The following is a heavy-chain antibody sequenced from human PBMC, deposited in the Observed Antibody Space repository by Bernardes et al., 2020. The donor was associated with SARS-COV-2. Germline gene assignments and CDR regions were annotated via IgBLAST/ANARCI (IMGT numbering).Heavy chain of an antibody. CDR2: ISGDGGST. D-gene: IGHD2-2*01. CDR1: GFTFDDYA. CDR3: AKSLLGYCSSTSCHDYYYYGMDV. Sequence: GGSLRLSCAASGFTFDDYAMHWVRQAPGKGLEWVSLISGDGGSTYYADSVKGRFTISRDNSKNSLYLQMNSLRTEDTALYYCAKSLLGYCSSTSCHDYYYYGMDVWGQGTTVTVSS. J-gene: IGHJ6*02. V-gene: IGHV3-43*02.